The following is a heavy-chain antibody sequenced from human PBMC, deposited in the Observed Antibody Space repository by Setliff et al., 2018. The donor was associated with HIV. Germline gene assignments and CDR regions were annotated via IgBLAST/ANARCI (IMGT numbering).Heavy chain of an antibody. CDR3: ARAPRYYRGWYIPEYFDN. J-gene: IGHJ4*02. D-gene: IGHD6-19*01. V-gene: IGHV4-61*02. CDR2: IYASGSP. Sequence: KPSETLSLTCNVSGGSTSSVNYYWNWVRQPAGKGLEWIGRIYASGSPTYNPSLKSRVTISVDTSKNHFSPRLNSVTAADTAVYFCARAPRYYRGWYIPEYFDNWGEGTLVTVSS. CDR1: GGSTSSVNYY.